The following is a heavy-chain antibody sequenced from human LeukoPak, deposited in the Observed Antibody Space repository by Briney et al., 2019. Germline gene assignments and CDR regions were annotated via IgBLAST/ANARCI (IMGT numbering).Heavy chain of an antibody. V-gene: IGHV4-39*07. Sequence: KPSETLSLTCIVSGGSISTSAYYWGWIRQPPGEGLQWIGSIYYSGNTYYNPSLKSRVTISVDTSKNQFSLKLSSVTAADTAVYYCARAGLRQTYYYDSSGYYSGFDYWGQGTLVTVSS. CDR1: GGSISTSAYY. D-gene: IGHD3-22*01. CDR3: ARAGLRQTYYYDSSGYYSGFDY. CDR2: IYYSGNT. J-gene: IGHJ4*02.